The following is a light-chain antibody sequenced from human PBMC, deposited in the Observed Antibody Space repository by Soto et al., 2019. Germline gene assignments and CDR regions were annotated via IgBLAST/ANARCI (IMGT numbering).Light chain of an antibody. J-gene: IGKJ3*01. CDR3: QQSYSTPKIT. CDR2: ASS. Sequence: DIEMTQSPSSLSASVGDRVTITCRASQSITTYLNWYQQKPGGAPKVLIYASSVLQSGVPSRFSGSGSGTDFTLTISDLQPKDFATYFCQQSYSTPKITFGPGTRVDV. CDR1: QSITTY. V-gene: IGKV1-39*01.